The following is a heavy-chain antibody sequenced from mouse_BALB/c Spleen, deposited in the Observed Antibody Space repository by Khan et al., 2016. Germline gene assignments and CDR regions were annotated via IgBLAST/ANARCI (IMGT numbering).Heavy chain of an antibody. CDR3: ARNGNRYERTWFDY. Sequence: EVQLQEPGPGVVKPSQSLSLTCTVTGYSITSDYAWNWIRQFPGNKLEWMGYISYSGSTSYNPSLKSRNSITRDTSKNQSFLQLNCVPTADTATYYGARNGNRYERTWFDYWGQGTLVTVSA. D-gene: IGHD2-14*01. V-gene: IGHV3-2*02. CDR1: GYSITSDYA. J-gene: IGHJ3*01. CDR2: ISYSGST.